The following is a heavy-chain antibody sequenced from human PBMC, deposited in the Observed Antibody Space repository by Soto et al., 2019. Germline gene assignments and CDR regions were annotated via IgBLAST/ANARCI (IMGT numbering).Heavy chain of an antibody. CDR1: GYTFTSYD. J-gene: IGHJ4*02. CDR3: ARVTFTVTPEDY. Sequence: ASVKVSCKASGYTFTSYDINWVRQATGQGLEWMGWMNPNSGNTGYAQKFQGRVTMTRNTSISTAYMELSSLRSEDTAVYYCARVTFTVTPEDYWGQGTLVTVSS. D-gene: IGHD4-17*01. CDR2: MNPNSGNT. V-gene: IGHV1-8*01.